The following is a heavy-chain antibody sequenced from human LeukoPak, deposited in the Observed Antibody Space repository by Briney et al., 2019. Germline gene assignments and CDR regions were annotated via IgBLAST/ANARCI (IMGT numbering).Heavy chain of an antibody. V-gene: IGHV4-59*01. CDR1: GGSISSYY. D-gene: IGHD6-13*01. CDR3: ARIAAADNYYYYYGMDV. Sequence: PSETLSLTCTVSGGSISSYYWSWIRQPPGKGLEWIGYIYYSGSTNYNPSLKSRVTKSVDTSKNQFSLKLSSVTAADTAVYYCARIAAADNYYYYYGMDVWGKGTTVTVSS. J-gene: IGHJ6*04. CDR2: IYYSGST.